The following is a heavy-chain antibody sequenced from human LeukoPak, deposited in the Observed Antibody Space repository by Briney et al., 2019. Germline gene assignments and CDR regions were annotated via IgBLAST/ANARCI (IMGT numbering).Heavy chain of an antibody. CDR1: GYSISSGYY. V-gene: IGHV4-38-2*01. CDR3: ARLIVRATRYFDY. J-gene: IGHJ4*02. Sequence: SETLSLTCAVSGYSISSGYYWGWIRQPPGKGLEWIGSIYHSGSTYYNPSLKSRVTISVDTSKNQFSLKLSSVTAADTAVYYCARLIVRATRYFDYWGQGTLVTVSS. CDR2: IYHSGST. D-gene: IGHD1-26*01.